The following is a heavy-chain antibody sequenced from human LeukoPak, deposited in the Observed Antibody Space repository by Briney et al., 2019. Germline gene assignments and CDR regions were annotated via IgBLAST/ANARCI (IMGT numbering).Heavy chain of an antibody. CDR3: ARDRRRIQLWFSNWFDP. J-gene: IGHJ5*02. CDR1: GGSFSGYY. V-gene: IGHV4-34*01. CDR2: INHSGSN. Sequence: SETLPLTCAVYGGSFSGYYWSWIRQPPGKGLEWIGEINHSGSNNYNPFLKRRVTISVDTSKNQFSLKLSSVTAADTAVYYCARDRRRIQLWFSNWFDPWGQGTLVTVSS. D-gene: IGHD5-18*01.